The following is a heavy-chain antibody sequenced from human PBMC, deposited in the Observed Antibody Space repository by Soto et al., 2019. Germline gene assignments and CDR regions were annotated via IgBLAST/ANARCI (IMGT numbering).Heavy chain of an antibody. D-gene: IGHD3-3*01. V-gene: IGHV4-31*02. CDR3: AGRYFFFRAGDGIRALRSVSAFLLTRSSDL. CDR2: IYYSGST. J-gene: IGHJ2*01. Sequence: RRHPGKGLEWIGYIYYSGSTYYNPSLKSRVTIPVDTSKTQFSLKLSSVAAADTAVYYCAGRYFFFRAGDGIRALRSVSAFLLTRSSDL.